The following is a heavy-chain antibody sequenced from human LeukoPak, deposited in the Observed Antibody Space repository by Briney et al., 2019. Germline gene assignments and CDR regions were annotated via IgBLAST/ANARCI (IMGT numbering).Heavy chain of an antibody. CDR3: ARRGSGNGNFDY. V-gene: IGHV3-23*01. CDR1: GFIFSDYG. CDR2: ISGSGGRT. J-gene: IGHJ4*02. D-gene: IGHD6-19*01. Sequence: QPGRSLRLSYAGSGFIFSDYGMSWARQAPGKGLEWVSSISGSGGRTYYADSVKGRFTISRDNSKNTLYLQMNSLRAEDTAVYYCARRGSGNGNFDYWGQGTLVTVSS.